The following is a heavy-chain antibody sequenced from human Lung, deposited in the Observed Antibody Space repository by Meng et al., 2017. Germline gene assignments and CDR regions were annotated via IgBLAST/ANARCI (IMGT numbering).Heavy chain of an antibody. J-gene: IGHJ4*02. CDR3: ARDEDISAAGKLFGDY. D-gene: IGHD6-25*01. Sequence: SGDVVETPGATVQFPCKPTVYNIPACYIHWVRRAPGHWLEWMGRINPKSGDTHYAQKFQARVTMTGDTSISTAYMELSGLRSDDTAMYYCARDEDISAAGKLFGDYWGQGTLVTVSS. V-gene: IGHV1-2*06. CDR2: INPKSGDT. CDR1: VYNIPACY.